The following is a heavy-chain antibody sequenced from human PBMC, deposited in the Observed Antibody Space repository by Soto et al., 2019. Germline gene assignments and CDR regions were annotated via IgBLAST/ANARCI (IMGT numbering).Heavy chain of an antibody. V-gene: IGHV5-10-1*01. CDR2: IDPSDSYT. CDR3: ASPQGAEYI. CDR1: GYSFTNYW. D-gene: IGHD3-16*01. Sequence: GESLKISCKGSGYSFTNYWISWVRQMPGKGLEWMGRIDPSDSYTNYSPSFQGHVTISADKSISTAYLQWGSLKASDTAIYYCASPQGAEYIWGQWTMVTVS. J-gene: IGHJ3*02.